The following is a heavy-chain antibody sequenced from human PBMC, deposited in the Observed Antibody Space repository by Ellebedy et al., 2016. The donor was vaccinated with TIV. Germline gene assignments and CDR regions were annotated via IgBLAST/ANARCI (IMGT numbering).Heavy chain of an antibody. J-gene: IGHJ4*02. CDR1: GGSIDISTYY. Sequence: MPSETLSLTCNVSGGSIDISTYYWAWIRQPPGKGLEWIGSIYYSGSTYYNPSLKSRVTISVDTSKNQFSLKLSSVTAADTAVYYCARLFRYGDSYSFDYWGQGTLVTVSS. V-gene: IGHV4-39*01. CDR3: ARLFRYGDSYSFDY. CDR2: IYYSGST. D-gene: IGHD4-17*01.